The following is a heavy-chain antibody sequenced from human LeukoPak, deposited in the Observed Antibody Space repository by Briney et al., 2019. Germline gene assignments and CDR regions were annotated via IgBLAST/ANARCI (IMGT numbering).Heavy chain of an antibody. CDR3: ARVSAVGATPVWFDP. Sequence: SETLSLTCTVSGGSISSGSYYWSWIRQPAGKGLEWIGRIYTSGSTNYNPSLKSRVTISVDTSKNQFSLKLSSVTAADTAVYYCARVSAVGATPVWFDPWGQGTLVSVSS. V-gene: IGHV4-61*02. CDR1: GGSISSGSYY. D-gene: IGHD1-26*01. CDR2: IYTSGST. J-gene: IGHJ5*02.